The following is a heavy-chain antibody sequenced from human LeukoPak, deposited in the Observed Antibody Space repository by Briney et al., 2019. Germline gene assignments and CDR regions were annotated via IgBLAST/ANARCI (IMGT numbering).Heavy chain of an antibody. CDR1: GYGFTSYW. CDR3: ARQISPVAGLAY. J-gene: IGHJ4*02. CDR2: IDPSDSYT. Sequence: GESLKISCKGSGYGFTSYWISWVRQMPGKGLEWMGRIDPSDSYTNYSPSFQGHVTISADKSISTAYLQWSSLKASDTATYYCARQISPVAGLAYWGQGTLVTVSS. D-gene: IGHD6-19*01. V-gene: IGHV5-10-1*01.